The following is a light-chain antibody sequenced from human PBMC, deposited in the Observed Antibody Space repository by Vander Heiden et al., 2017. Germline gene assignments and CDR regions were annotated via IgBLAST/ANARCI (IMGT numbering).Light chain of an antibody. J-gene: IGLJ3*02. CDR3: SSYTSSSTLWV. V-gene: IGLV2-14*03. CDR1: SSDVGGDNY. CDR2: DVS. Sequence: SALTQPASVSGSPGQSITLSFPATSSDVGGDNYVSWYKHHTGKAPKLMIYDVSNRPSGVSNRFSGSKSGNTAALTISGLQAEDEVDYYCSSYTSSSTLWVFGGGTKLTVL.